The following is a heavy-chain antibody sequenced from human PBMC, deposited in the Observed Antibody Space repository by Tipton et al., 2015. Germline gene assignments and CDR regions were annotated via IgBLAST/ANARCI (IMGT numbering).Heavy chain of an antibody. D-gene: IGHD5/OR15-5a*01. Sequence: TLSLTCTISGGSISSYYWSWIRQPPGKGLEWIGYIYYSGRTNYNPSLESRVTISVDTSKNQFSLKLSSVTAADTAVYYCAAMSSYYYDAMDLWGQGTLATVSS. J-gene: IGHJ6*02. CDR2: IYYSGRT. CDR1: GGSISSYY. CDR3: AAMSSYYYDAMDL. V-gene: IGHV4-59*01.